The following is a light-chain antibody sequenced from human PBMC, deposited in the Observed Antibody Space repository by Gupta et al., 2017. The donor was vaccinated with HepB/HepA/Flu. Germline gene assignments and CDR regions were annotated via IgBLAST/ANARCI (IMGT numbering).Light chain of an antibody. CDR3: EEADENLPGQNMV. J-gene: IGLJ2*01. CDR1: DSNLGPYY. Sequence: QSVLAPPPSASGPPGLRGSISCSGSDSNLGPYYVYLYQQLPGTAPKLLIQRDDQRPPGVAVRYSGSRSGAAASVAISSLRAEEEAEDWCEEADENLPGQNMVFGGGTKLTVL. V-gene: IGLV1-47*01. CDR2: RDD.